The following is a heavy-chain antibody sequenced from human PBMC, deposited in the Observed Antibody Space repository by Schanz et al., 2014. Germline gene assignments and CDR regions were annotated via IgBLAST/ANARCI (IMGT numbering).Heavy chain of an antibody. D-gene: IGHD6-13*01. CDR3: VSQTGSPNY. Sequence: EVQLVESGGGLVQPGGSLRLSCAASGFTFSNYVMSWVRQAPGKGLEWVANIKHDGSVKDYVDSVEGRFTISRDNAKRSLFLQMNSLRVEDTAVYFCVSQTGSPNYWGQGTLVTVSS. CDR2: IKHDGSVK. J-gene: IGHJ4*02. CDR1: GFTFSNYV. V-gene: IGHV3-7*01.